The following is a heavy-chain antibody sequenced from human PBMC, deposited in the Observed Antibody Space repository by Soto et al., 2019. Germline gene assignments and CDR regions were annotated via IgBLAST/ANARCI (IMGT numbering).Heavy chain of an antibody. CDR1: GGTSSSYA. D-gene: IGHD4-4*01. CDR2: IIPILDTT. CDR3: ASGGTTVNRRFDL. V-gene: IGHV1-69*01. Sequence: QVQVVQSGAEVKKPGSSVRVSCKASGGTSSSYAITWMRQAPVQGLEWMGGIIPILDTTDYAQKFQGRVTFTADESTSTVYMELSSLTSEDTAVYYCASGGTTVNRRFDLWGQGTLVTVSS. J-gene: IGHJ4*02.